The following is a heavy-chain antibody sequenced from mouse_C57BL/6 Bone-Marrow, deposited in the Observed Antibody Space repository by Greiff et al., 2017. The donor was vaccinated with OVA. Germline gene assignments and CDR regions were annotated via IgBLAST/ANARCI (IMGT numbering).Heavy chain of an antibody. J-gene: IGHJ1*03. CDR3: ARVSYYSNYVDWYFDV. D-gene: IGHD2-5*01. Sequence: EVKLMESGPELVKPGASVKISCKASGYSFTDYNMNWVKQSNGKSLEWIGVINPNYGTTSYNQKFKGKATLTVDQSSSTAYMQLNSLTSEDSAVYYCARVSYYSNYVDWYFDVWGTGTTVTVSS. CDR1: GYSFTDYN. CDR2: INPNYGTT. V-gene: IGHV1-39*01.